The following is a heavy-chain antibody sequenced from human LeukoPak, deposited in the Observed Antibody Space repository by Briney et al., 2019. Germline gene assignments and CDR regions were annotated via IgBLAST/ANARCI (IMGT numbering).Heavy chain of an antibody. Sequence: PGGSLRLSCAASEFSVGSNYMTWVRQAPGKGLEWVSLIYSGGSTYYADSVKGRFTISRDNAKNSLYLQMNSLRAEDTAVYYCARTYYDSSGQHDAFDIWGQGTMVTVSS. J-gene: IGHJ3*02. CDR3: ARTYYDSSGQHDAFDI. CDR1: EFSVGSNY. V-gene: IGHV3-66*01. D-gene: IGHD3-22*01. CDR2: IYSGGST.